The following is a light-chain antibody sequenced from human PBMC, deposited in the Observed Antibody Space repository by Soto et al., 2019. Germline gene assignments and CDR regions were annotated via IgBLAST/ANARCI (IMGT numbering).Light chain of an antibody. Sequence: QSVLTQPPSVSGAPGQRVTISCTGSSSNIGTNYVHWYQQLPGTAPKLLIYGNNNRPSGVPDRFSGSRSSTSASLAITGLQADDEADYYCQSYDTSLSAVIFGGGTKVTVL. CDR1: SSNIGTNY. CDR3: QSYDTSLSAVI. V-gene: IGLV1-40*01. J-gene: IGLJ2*01. CDR2: GNN.